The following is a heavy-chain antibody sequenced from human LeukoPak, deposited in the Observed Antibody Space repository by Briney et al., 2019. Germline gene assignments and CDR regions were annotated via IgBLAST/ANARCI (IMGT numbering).Heavy chain of an antibody. D-gene: IGHD3-3*01. V-gene: IGHV3-23*01. CDR2: ISGSGGST. J-gene: IGHJ4*02. Sequence: GGSLRLSCAASGFTFSSYAMSWVRQAPGKGLEWVSVISGSGGSTYYADSVKGRFTISRDNSKNTLYLQMNSLRAEDTAVYYCAKSYRVGVEPLFDYWGQGTLVTVSS. CDR3: AKSYRVGVEPLFDY. CDR1: GFTFSSYA.